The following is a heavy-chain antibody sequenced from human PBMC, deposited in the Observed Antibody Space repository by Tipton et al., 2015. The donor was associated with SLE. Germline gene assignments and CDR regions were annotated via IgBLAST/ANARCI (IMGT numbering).Heavy chain of an antibody. J-gene: IGHJ6*03. CDR3: ARVGYLGSGKTWDMDV. CDR1: GASISSYY. V-gene: IGHV4-59*01. D-gene: IGHD3-10*01. Sequence: TLSLTCTVSGASISSYYWTWIRQFPGKGLEWIGYIDYSGSTNYNPPLKSRLTISGDTSKNQFSLHLTSVTAADTAIYYCARVGYLGSGKTWDMDVWVKGFTGTASS. CDR2: IDYSGST.